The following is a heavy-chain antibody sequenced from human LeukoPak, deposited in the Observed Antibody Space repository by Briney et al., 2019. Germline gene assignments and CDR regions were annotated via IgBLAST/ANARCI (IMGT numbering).Heavy chain of an antibody. Sequence: EASVNVSCKVSGYTLTELSMHWVRQAPGKGLEWMGGFDPEDGETIYAQKFQGRVTMTEDTSTDTAYMELSSLRSEDTAVYYCATTDPRFYSNYVYYYGMDVWGKGTTVTVSS. D-gene: IGHD4-11*01. CDR3: ATTDPRFYSNYVYYYGMDV. V-gene: IGHV1-24*01. J-gene: IGHJ6*04. CDR2: FDPEDGET. CDR1: GYTLTELS.